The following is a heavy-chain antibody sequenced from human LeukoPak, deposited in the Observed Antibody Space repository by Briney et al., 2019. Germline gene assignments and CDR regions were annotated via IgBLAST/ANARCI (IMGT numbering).Heavy chain of an antibody. Sequence: PGRSLRLSCAASGFSFSGYGMHWVRQAPGKGLEWVAVISFDGSNKYYADSVKGRFTISRDNSKNTLYLQMNSLRAEDTAVYYCAKVLDSSGWYYTIDYWGQGTLVTVSS. V-gene: IGHV3-30*18. CDR2: ISFDGSNK. J-gene: IGHJ4*02. CDR3: AKVLDSSGWYYTIDY. D-gene: IGHD6-19*01. CDR1: GFSFSGYG.